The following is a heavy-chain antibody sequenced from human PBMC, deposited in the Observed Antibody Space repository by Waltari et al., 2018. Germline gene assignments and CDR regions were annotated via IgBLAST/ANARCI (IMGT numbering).Heavy chain of an antibody. J-gene: IGHJ4*02. CDR3: ARDWGGDTAIPYFDY. CDR2: LIPILGIA. CDR1: GGTFSSYA. Sequence: QVQLVQSGAEVKKPGSSVKVSCKASGGTFSSYAISWVRQAPGQGLEWMGRLIPILGIANSARKFQGRVTITADKSTSTAYMELSSLRSEDTAVYYCARDWGGDTAIPYFDYWGQGTLVTVSS. V-gene: IGHV1-69*04. D-gene: IGHD5-18*01.